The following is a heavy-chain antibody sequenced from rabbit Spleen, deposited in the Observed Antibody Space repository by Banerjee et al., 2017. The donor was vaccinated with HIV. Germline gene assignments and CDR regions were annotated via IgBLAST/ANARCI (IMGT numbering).Heavy chain of an antibody. J-gene: IGHJ6*01. D-gene: IGHD7-1*01. Sequence: QSLEESGGDLVKPGASLTLTCTASGFSFSSSYDMCWVRQAPGKGPEWIACINAGSSGSTWYASWVNGRFSISRENTQNTVSLQLNSLTAADTATYFCARFYAGYGDFGYAAMWGPGTLVTVS. CDR2: INAGSSGST. CDR3: ARFYAGYGDFGYAAM. V-gene: IGHV1S40*01. CDR1: GFSFSSSYD.